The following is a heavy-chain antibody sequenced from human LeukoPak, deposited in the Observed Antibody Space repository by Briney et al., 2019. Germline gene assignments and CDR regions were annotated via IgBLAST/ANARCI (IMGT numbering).Heavy chain of an antibody. CDR3: ARLPTGLWFGELSDNWFDP. CDR1: GGSISSGGYY. Sequence: SETLSLTCTVSGGSISSGGYYWSCIRQHPGKGLEWIGYIYYSGSTNYNPSLKSRVTISVDTSKNQFSLKLSSVTAADTAVYYCARLPTGLWFGELSDNWFDPWGQGTLVTVSS. D-gene: IGHD3-10*01. J-gene: IGHJ5*02. V-gene: IGHV4-31*03. CDR2: IYYSGST.